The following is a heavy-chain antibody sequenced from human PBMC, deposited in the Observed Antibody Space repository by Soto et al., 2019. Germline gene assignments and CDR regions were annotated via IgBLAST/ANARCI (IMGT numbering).Heavy chain of an antibody. CDR3: ARIYKGYCSSTSCPNYCYYYGMDV. V-gene: IGHV4-59*01. Sequence: SETLSLTCTVSGGSISSYYWSWIRQPPGKGLEWIGYIYYSGSTNYNPSLKSRVTISVGTSKNQFSLKLSSVTAADTAVYYCARIYKGYCSSTSCPNYCYYYGMDVWGQRTTVTVSS. D-gene: IGHD2-2*01. J-gene: IGHJ6*02. CDR1: GGSISSYY. CDR2: IYYSGST.